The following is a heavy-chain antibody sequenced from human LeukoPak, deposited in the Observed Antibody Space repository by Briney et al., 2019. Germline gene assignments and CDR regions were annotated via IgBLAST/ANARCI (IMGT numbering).Heavy chain of an antibody. CDR3: AREGQVGATPLAFDI. J-gene: IGHJ3*02. V-gene: IGHV3-30*04. D-gene: IGHD1-26*01. CDR2: ISYDGSNK. CDR1: GFTFSSYA. Sequence: GGSLRLSCAASGFTFSSYAMHWVRQAPGKGLEWVAVISYDGSNKYYADSVKGRFTISRDNSKNTLYLQMDSLRAEDTAVYYCAREGQVGATPLAFDIWGQGTMVTVSS.